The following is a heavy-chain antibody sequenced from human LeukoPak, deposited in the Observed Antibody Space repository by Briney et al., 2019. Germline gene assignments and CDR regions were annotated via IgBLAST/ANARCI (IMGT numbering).Heavy chain of an antibody. CDR3: ARTYNIVGTTTRGNDY. V-gene: IGHV1-18*01. Sequence: ASVKVSCKASGYTFTSYGISWVRQAPGQGLEWMGWINPYNGNTNYAQNFQGRVTMTTDTSTSTAYMELRSLRSDETAVYYCARTYNIVGTTTRGNDYWGQGTLVTVSS. D-gene: IGHD1-26*01. CDR1: GYTFTSYG. J-gene: IGHJ4*02. CDR2: INPYNGNT.